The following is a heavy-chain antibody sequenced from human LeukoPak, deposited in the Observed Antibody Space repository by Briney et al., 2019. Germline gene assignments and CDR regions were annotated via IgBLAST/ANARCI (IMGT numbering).Heavy chain of an antibody. CDR1: GGSISSYY. Sequence: PSETLSLTCTVSGGSISSYYWSWIRQPAGKGLEWIGRIYTSGSTNYNPSLKSRVTMSVDTSKNQFSLKLSSVTAADTAVYYCARDWGSYYEGYYYYYMDVWGKGTTVTVSS. CDR3: ARDWGSYYEGYYYYYMDV. J-gene: IGHJ6*03. CDR2: IYTSGST. V-gene: IGHV4-4*07. D-gene: IGHD1-26*01.